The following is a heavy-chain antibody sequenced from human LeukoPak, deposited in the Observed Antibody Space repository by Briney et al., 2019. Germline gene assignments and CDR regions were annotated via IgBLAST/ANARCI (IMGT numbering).Heavy chain of an antibody. CDR1: GFTFSSYA. V-gene: IGHV3-23*01. D-gene: IGHD2-2*01. Sequence: GGSLRLSCAASGFTFSSYAMSWVRQAPGKGLEWVSAISGSGGSTYYADSVKGRFTISRDNSKNTLYLQMNSLRAEDTAVYYCAKDRRYIVVVPAAPFDYWGQGTLVTVSS. CDR3: AKDRRYIVVVPAAPFDY. J-gene: IGHJ4*02. CDR2: ISGSGGST.